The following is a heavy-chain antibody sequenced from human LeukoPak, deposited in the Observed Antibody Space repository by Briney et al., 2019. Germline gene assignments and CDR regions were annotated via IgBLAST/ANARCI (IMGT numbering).Heavy chain of an antibody. CDR1: GFTVNSNY. D-gene: IGHD3-22*01. J-gene: IGHJ3*02. CDR2: IYSGGST. Sequence: GGSLRLSCAASGFTVNSNYMSWVRQVPGKGLECVSLIYSGGSTYYADSVKGRFTISRDTSKNTLYLQMNSLRAEDTAVYYCARYDSSGYFRHAFDIWGQGTMVTVSS. V-gene: IGHV3-66*01. CDR3: ARYDSSGYFRHAFDI.